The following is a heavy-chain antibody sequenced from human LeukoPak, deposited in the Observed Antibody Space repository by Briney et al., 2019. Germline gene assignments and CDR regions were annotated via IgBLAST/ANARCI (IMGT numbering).Heavy chain of an antibody. CDR1: GGSISSYY. V-gene: IGHV4-59*08. CDR2: IYYSGST. J-gene: IGHJ4*02. CDR3: ARHAAGCTGSSCYGRLYFDY. Sequence: SETLSLTCTVSGGSISSYYWSWIRQPPGKGLEWIGYIYYSGSTNYNPSLKSRVTISVDTSKNQFSLKLSSVTAADTAVYYCARHAAGCTGSSCYGRLYFDYWGQGTLVTVSS. D-gene: IGHD2-15*01.